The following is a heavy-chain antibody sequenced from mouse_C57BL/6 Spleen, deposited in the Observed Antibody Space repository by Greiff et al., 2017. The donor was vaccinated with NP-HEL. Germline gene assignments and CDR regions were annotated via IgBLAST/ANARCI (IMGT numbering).Heavy chain of an antibody. CDR2: IYPGDGDT. D-gene: IGHD4-1*01. V-gene: IGHV1-80*01. CDR3: ARGTGNYAMDY. Sequence: QVQLQQSGAELVKPGASVKISCKASGYAFSSYWMNWVKQRPGKSLEWIGQIYPGDGDTNYNGKFKGKATLTADKSSSTAYMQLSSLTSEDSAVYFCARGTGNYAMDYWGQGTSVTVSS. CDR1: GYAFSSYW. J-gene: IGHJ4*01.